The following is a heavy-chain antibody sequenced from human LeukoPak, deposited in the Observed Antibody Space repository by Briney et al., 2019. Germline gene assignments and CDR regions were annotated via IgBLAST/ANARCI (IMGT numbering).Heavy chain of an antibody. CDR1: GFTVSSNY. D-gene: IGHD2-15*01. V-gene: IGHV3-53*05. J-gene: IGHJ4*02. CDR3: AKSADGGIVVVVAATSLDY. CDR2: IYSEGST. Sequence: PGGSLRLSCAASGFTVSSNYMTWVRQAPGKGLEWVSVIYSEGSTYYADSVKGRFTISRDNSKNTLYLQMNSLRAEDTALYYCAKSADGGIVVVVAATSLDYWGQGTLVTVSS.